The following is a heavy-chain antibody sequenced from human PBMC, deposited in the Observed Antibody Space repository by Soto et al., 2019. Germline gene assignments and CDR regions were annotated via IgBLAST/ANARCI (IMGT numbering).Heavy chain of an antibody. CDR2: ISSSSSYI. CDR1: GFTFSSYS. V-gene: IGHV3-21*01. J-gene: IGHJ4*02. Sequence: PGGALRLSCAASGFTFSSYSMNWVRQAPGKGLEWVSSISSSSSYIYYADSVKGRFTISRDNAKNSLYVQMNSLRAEDTAVYYCARSYLFAFGELPYYFDYWGQGTLVTVSS. D-gene: IGHD3-10*01. CDR3: ARSYLFAFGELPYYFDY.